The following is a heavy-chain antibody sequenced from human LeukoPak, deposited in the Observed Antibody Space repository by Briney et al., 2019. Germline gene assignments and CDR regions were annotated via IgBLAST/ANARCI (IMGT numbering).Heavy chain of an antibody. CDR2: IKQDGSEK. Sequence: GGSLRLSCVASGLSFSSLWMSWVRQAPGKGLEWVANIKQDGSEKYYVDSVKGRFTISRDNAKNSLFLQMNSLRAEDTAVYYCVREFCSGGTCYNDYWGQGTVVTVSS. CDR3: VREFCSGGTCYNDY. V-gene: IGHV3-7*01. D-gene: IGHD2-15*01. J-gene: IGHJ4*02. CDR1: GLSFSSLW.